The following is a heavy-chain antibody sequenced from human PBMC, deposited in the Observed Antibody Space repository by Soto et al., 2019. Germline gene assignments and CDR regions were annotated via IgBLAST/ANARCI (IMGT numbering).Heavy chain of an antibody. D-gene: IGHD1-7*01. Sequence: SETLSLTCTVSGGSISSYYWSWIRQPPGKGLEWIGYIYYSGSTNYNPSLKSRVTISVDTSKNQFSLKLSSVTAADTAVYYCARHRNRNYDVWFDPWGQGTLVTVSS. V-gene: IGHV4-59*01. CDR1: GGSISSYY. CDR2: IYYSGST. CDR3: ARHRNRNYDVWFDP. J-gene: IGHJ5*02.